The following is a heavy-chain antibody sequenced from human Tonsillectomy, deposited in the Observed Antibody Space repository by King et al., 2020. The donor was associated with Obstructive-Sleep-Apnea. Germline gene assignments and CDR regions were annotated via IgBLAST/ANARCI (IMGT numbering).Heavy chain of an antibody. CDR1: GFTFSFYA. CDR2: ITHDGSNE. Sequence: VQLVESGGGVVQPGRSLRLSCAASGFTFSFYAMHWVRQAPGRGLEWVAVITHDGSNEYYADSVKGRFTVSRDNSKDTLHLQMNSLRPEDTAVYYCARDPNSDYFDSSGFDCWGQGTLVTVSS. CDR3: ARDPNSDYFDSSGFDC. D-gene: IGHD3-22*01. V-gene: IGHV3-30-3*01. J-gene: IGHJ4*02.